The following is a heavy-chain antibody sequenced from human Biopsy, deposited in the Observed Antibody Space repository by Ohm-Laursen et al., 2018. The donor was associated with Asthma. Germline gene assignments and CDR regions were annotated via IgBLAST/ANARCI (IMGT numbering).Heavy chain of an antibody. V-gene: IGHV3-7*03. D-gene: IGHD4-17*01. Sequence: SLRLSCSASGFTFGNFWMSWGRQTPGKGLEWVATINGDGSQKSYVDSVKGRFTISRDNSKNTLYLQMNSLRAEDTAVYYCAKAIHGDPVDAFDIWGQGTMVTVSS. CDR2: INGDGSQK. CDR1: GFTFGNFW. J-gene: IGHJ3*02. CDR3: AKAIHGDPVDAFDI.